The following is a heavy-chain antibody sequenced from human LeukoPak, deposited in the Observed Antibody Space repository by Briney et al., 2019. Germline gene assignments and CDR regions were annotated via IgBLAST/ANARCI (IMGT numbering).Heavy chain of an antibody. CDR1: GFTVSSNY. CDR3: ARSPSYYDSSYYYFDY. Sequence: PGGSLRLSCAASGFTVSSNYMNWVRQAPGQGLEWVSIIYSGGTTYYADSVKGRFTISRDNSKNTLYLQMNSLRAEDTAVYCCARSPSYYDSSYYYFDYWGQGTLVTVSS. V-gene: IGHV3-53*05. CDR2: IYSGGTT. D-gene: IGHD3-22*01. J-gene: IGHJ4*02.